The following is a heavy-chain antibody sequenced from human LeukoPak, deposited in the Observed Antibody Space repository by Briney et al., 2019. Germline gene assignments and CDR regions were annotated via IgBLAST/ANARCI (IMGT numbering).Heavy chain of an antibody. CDR1: GGTFSSYA. D-gene: IGHD6-19*01. Sequence: VASVKVSCKASGGTFSSYAISWVRQAPGQGLEWMGGIIPIFGTANYAQKFQGRVTITTDESTSTAYMELSSLRSEDTAVYYCARERSAYSSGWYSAFDIWGQGTMVTVS. J-gene: IGHJ3*02. V-gene: IGHV1-69*05. CDR3: ARERSAYSSGWYSAFDI. CDR2: IIPIFGTA.